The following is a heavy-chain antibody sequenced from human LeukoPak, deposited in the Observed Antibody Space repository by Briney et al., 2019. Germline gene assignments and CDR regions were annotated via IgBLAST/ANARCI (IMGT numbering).Heavy chain of an antibody. CDR1: GFTFSSYE. J-gene: IGHJ4*02. CDR2: ISSSGSTI. CDR3: ARGGSSGWYGDYFDY. V-gene: IGHV3-48*03. Sequence: GGSLRLSCAASGFTFSSYEMNWVRQAPGKGLEWVSYISSSGSTIHYADSVKGRFTISRDNAKNSLYLQMNSLRAEDTAVYYCARGGSSGWYGDYFDYWGQGTLVTVSS. D-gene: IGHD6-19*01.